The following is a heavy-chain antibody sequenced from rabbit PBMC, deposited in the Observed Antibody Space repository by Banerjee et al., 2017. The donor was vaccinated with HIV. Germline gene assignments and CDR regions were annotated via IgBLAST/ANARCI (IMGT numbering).Heavy chain of an antibody. J-gene: IGHJ4*01. V-gene: IGHV1S40*01. CDR2: IVTSSGST. D-gene: IGHD3-3*01. Sequence: QQLVESGGGLVKPGASLTLTCTASGFSFSTYYYMCWVRQAPGKGLEWIACIVTSSGSTYYASWAKGRFTISKTSSTTVTLQMTSLTAADTATYFCARGLVAGVLDLWGPGTLVTVS. CDR3: ARGLVAGVLDL. CDR1: GFSFSTYYY.